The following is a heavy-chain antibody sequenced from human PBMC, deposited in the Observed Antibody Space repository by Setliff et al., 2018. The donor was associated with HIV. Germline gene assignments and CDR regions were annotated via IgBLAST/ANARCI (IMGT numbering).Heavy chain of an antibody. V-gene: IGHV4-59*01. CDR1: GGSISNYY. Sequence: SETLSLTCTVSGGSISNYYWSWIRQPPGKELEWIGYIYYSGSPNYNPPLKSRVTISVDTSKNQFSLNLSSVTAADTAVYYCARATTTPIAGMLAPPPDYWGQGTLVTVSS. D-gene: IGHD6-13*01. J-gene: IGHJ4*02. CDR3: ARATTTPIAGMLAPPPDY. CDR2: IYYSGSP.